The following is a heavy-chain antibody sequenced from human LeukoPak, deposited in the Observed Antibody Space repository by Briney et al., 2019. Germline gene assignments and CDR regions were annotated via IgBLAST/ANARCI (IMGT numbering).Heavy chain of an antibody. D-gene: IGHD3-10*01. J-gene: IGHJ3*02. CDR1: GGSFSGYY. CDR2: INHSGST. CDR3: ARGRPDYYGSGSYLFAFDI. V-gene: IGHV4-34*01. Sequence: PSETLSLTCAVYGGSFSGYYWSWIRQPPGKGLEWIGEINHSGSTNYNPSLKSRVTISVDTSKHQFSLKLSSVTAADTAVYYCARGRPDYYGSGSYLFAFDIWGQGTMVTVSS.